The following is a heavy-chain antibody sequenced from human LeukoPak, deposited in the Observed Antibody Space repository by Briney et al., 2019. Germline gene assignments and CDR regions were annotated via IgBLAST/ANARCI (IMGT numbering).Heavy chain of an antibody. V-gene: IGHV3-23*01. D-gene: IGHD6-13*01. CDR3: AKDRYSSSWYENWFDP. CDR1: GFTFSSYA. Sequence: GGSLRLSCAASGFTFSSYAMSWVRQAPGKGLEWVSAISGSGGSTYYADSVKGRFTISRDNSKNTLYPQMNSLRAEDTAVYYCAKDRYSSSWYENWFDPWGQGTLVTVSS. J-gene: IGHJ5*02. CDR2: ISGSGGST.